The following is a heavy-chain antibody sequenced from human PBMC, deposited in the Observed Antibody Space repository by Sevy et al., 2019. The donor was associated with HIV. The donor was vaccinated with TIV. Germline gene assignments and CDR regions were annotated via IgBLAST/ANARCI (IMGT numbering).Heavy chain of an antibody. V-gene: IGHV1-24*01. CDR1: GYTRTELF. CDR3: AHSSSWPLDD. Sequence: GASVKVSCKVSGYTRTELFIHWVRQAPGKGLEWMGGFDPEDGETVHAQKFQGRVTMTEDASTDTAYMELNSLRLEDTAVSYCAHSSSWPLDDWGQGTLVTVSS. CDR2: FDPEDGET. J-gene: IGHJ4*02. D-gene: IGHD6-13*01.